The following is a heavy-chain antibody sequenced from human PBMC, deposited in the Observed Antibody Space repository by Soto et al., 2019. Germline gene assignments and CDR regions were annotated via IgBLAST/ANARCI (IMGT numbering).Heavy chain of an antibody. CDR3: ARGDGYCSSTSCYRYYYYGMDV. V-gene: IGHV4-59*01. Sequence: SETLSLTCTVSGGSIGSYYWSWIRQPPGKGLEWIGYIYYSGSTNYNPSLKSRVTISVDTSKNQFSLKLSSVTAADTAVYYCARGDGYCSSTSCYRYYYYGMDVWGQGTTVTASS. CDR1: GGSIGSYY. J-gene: IGHJ6*02. D-gene: IGHD2-2*02. CDR2: IYYSGST.